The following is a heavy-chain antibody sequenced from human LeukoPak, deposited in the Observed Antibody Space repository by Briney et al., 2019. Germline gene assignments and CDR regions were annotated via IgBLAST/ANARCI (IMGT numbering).Heavy chain of an antibody. CDR3: ARVTRAYNYGSDF. CDR1: GGSISNYY. Sequence: SESLSLTCTVSGGSISNYYWSWIRQPPRKGLEWVGYIYSSGRPNYNPSPKSRVIISVDVSKNQFSLKLSSVTAADTALYYCARVTRAYNYGSDFWGQGTLVPVSS. CDR2: IYSSGRP. V-gene: IGHV4-59*01. D-gene: IGHD5-18*01. J-gene: IGHJ4*02.